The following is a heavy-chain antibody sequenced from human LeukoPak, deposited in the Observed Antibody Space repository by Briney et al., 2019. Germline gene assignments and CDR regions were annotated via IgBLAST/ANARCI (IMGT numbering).Heavy chain of an antibody. V-gene: IGHV1-69*13. CDR2: IIPIFGTA. D-gene: IGHD3-22*01. CDR1: GGTFSSYA. Sequence: ASAEVSCKASGGTFSSYAISWVRQAPGQGLEWMGGIIPIFGTANYAQKFQGRVTITADESTSTAYMELSSLRSEDTAVYYCARDSSYYYDSSGYYYVDWFDPWAREPWSPSPQ. J-gene: IGHJ5*02. CDR3: ARDSSYYYDSSGYYYVDWFDP.